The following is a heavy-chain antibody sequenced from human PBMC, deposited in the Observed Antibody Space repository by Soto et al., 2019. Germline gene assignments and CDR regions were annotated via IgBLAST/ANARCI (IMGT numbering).Heavy chain of an antibody. J-gene: IGHJ5*02. CDR3: ARVLGAVAGDNWFDP. V-gene: IGHV4-59*08. CDR1: GGSISSYY. CDR2: IYYSGST. Sequence: PSETLSLTCTVSGGSISSYYWSWIRQPPGKGLEWIGYIYYSGSTNYNPSLKSRVTISVDTSKNQFSLKLSSVTAADTAVYYCARVLGAVAGDNWFDPWGQGTLVTVSS. D-gene: IGHD6-19*01.